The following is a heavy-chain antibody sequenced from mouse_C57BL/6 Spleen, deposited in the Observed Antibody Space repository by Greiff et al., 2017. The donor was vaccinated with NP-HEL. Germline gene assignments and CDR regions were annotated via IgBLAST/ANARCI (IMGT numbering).Heavy chain of an antibody. D-gene: IGHD1-1*01. J-gene: IGHJ4*01. Sequence: QVQLKQPGAELVMPGASVKLSCKASGYTFTSYWMHWVKQRPGQGLEWIGEIDPSDSDTNYNQKFKGKSTLTVDKSSRTAYMQLSSLTSEDSAVDDCARRIYYGSSYDAMDYWGQGTSVTVSS. V-gene: IGHV1-69*01. CDR2: IDPSDSDT. CDR1: GYTFTSYW. CDR3: ARRIYYGSSYDAMDY.